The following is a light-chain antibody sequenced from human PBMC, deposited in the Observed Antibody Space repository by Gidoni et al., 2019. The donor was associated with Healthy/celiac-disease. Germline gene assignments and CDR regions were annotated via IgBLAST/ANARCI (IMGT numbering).Light chain of an antibody. CDR2: WAS. CDR3: QQYYSTPIT. Sequence: LMTQSPDSLAVSLGERATINCKSSQSVLYSSNNKNYLAWYQQKPGQPPKLLIYWASTRESGVPDRFSGSGSGTDFTLTISSLQAEDVAVYYCQQYYSTPITFGGGNKVEIK. V-gene: IGKV4-1*01. CDR1: QSVLYSSNNKNY. J-gene: IGKJ4*01.